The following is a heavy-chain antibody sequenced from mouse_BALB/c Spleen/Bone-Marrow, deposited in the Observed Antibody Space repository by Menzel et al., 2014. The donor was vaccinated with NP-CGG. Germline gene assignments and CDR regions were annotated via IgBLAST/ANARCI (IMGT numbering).Heavy chain of an antibody. CDR3: TRSTATFDY. CDR1: GYAFSAYW. D-gene: IGHD1-2*01. Sequence: QVQLQQSGAELVRPGSSVKISCKASGYAFSAYWMNWVKQRPGQGLEWIGQSYPGDGDTNYNGKFKGKATLTADKSSSTAYMQLSSLTSEDSAVYFCTRSTATFDYWGQGTTLTVSS. V-gene: IGHV1-80*01. CDR2: SYPGDGDT. J-gene: IGHJ2*01.